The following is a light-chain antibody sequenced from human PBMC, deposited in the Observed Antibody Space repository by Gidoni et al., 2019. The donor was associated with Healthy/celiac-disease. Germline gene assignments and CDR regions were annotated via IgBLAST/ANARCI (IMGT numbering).Light chain of an antibody. V-gene: IGKV1-39*01. CDR3: QQSYSTPPN. CDR2: AAS. CDR1: QSISSY. Sequence: DIQMNQSPSSLSASVRDRVTITCRASQSISSYLNWYQQKPGKAPKLLIYAASSLQSGVPSRFSGSGSGTDFTLTISSLQPEDFATYYCQQSYSTPPNFGQGTKLEIK. J-gene: IGKJ2*01.